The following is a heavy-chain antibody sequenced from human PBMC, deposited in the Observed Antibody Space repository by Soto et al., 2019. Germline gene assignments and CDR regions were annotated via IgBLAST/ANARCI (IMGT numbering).Heavy chain of an antibody. V-gene: IGHV3-23*01. Sequence: GGSLRLSCAASGFSFSTYAMSWVRQAPGKGLEWVSTISYDGGRTYYADSVKGRFTISKDTSKNTVNLKMNSLRAEDTAVYYCAKDRGAIMGEYWGQGTLVTVSS. D-gene: IGHD3-16*01. CDR2: ISYDGGRT. CDR1: GFSFSTYA. CDR3: AKDRGAIMGEY. J-gene: IGHJ4*02.